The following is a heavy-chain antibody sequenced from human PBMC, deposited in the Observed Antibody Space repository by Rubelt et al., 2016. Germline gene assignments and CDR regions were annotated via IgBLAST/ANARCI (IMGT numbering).Heavy chain of an antibody. V-gene: IGHV2-26*01. CDR1: GFSFSNPRMG. CDR2: VFSTDEK. Sequence: QVTLKESGPVLVRPAETLTLTCTVSGFSFSNPRMGVSWIRQPPGKALEWLAHVFSTDEKSYSPSLNNRLTLPKDTSKNQVVLTMTNMDPVDTATYYCARISRNGYYFDYWGQGTLVTVSS. J-gene: IGHJ4*02. D-gene: IGHD1-1*01. CDR3: ARISRNGYYFDY.